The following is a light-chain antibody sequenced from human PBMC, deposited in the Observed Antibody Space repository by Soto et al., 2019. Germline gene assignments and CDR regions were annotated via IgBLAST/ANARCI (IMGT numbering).Light chain of an antibody. V-gene: IGKV2-24*01. CDR2: KVS. J-gene: IGKJ1*01. CDR3: MQLSHFPWT. CDR1: QSLVHSDRNTY. Sequence: EIVMTQTPLSAPVTLGQSASISCRSSQSLVHSDRNTYLSWFHQRPGHPPRLLIYKVSKRFSGVPDRFGGSGSGTYFTLKIDRVEADDVGLYYCMQLSHFPWTFGQETKVEV.